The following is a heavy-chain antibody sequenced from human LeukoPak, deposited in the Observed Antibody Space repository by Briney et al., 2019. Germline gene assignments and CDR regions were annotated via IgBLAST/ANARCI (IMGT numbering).Heavy chain of an antibody. Sequence: GGSLRLSCAASGFTFTGYAMSWVRQAPGKGLEWVSAISGSGGSTYYADSVKGRFTISRDNSKNTLYLQMNSLRAEDTAVYYCAKDGGSGSRPLDYWGQGTLVTVSS. D-gene: IGHD3-10*01. CDR1: GFTFTGYA. V-gene: IGHV3-23*01. CDR2: ISGSGGST. J-gene: IGHJ4*02. CDR3: AKDGGSGSRPLDY.